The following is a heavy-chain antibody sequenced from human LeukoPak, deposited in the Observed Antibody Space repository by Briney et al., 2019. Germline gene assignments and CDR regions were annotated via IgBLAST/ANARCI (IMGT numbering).Heavy chain of an antibody. J-gene: IGHJ3*02. Sequence: ASAKVSCKASGYTYTGYYMHWVRQAPGQGLEWMGWINPNSGGTNYAQKFQGRVTMTRDTSISTAYMELSRLRSDDTAAYYCASDWGLSQLEYCSNTNCYMGAFDIWGQGTMVTVSS. CDR2: INPNSGGT. V-gene: IGHV1-2*02. CDR1: GYTYTGYY. CDR3: ASDWGLSQLEYCSNTNCYMGAFDI. D-gene: IGHD2-2*02.